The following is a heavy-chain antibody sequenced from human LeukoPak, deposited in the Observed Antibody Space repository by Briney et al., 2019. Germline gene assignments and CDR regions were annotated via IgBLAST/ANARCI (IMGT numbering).Heavy chain of an antibody. CDR3: ARDGSGSYHFDY. Sequence: GGSLRLSCAASGYTFSDYYMSWIRQAPGKGSEWVSYISSSGSTIYYADSVRGRFTISRDNAVNSLYLQMNSLRAEDTAVYYCARDGSGSYHFDYWGQGTLVTVSS. V-gene: IGHV3-11*04. CDR2: ISSSGSTI. J-gene: IGHJ4*02. CDR1: GYTFSDYY. D-gene: IGHD1-26*01.